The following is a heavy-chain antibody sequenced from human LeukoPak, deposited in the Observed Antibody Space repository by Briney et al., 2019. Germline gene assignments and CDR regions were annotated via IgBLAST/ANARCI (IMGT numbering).Heavy chain of an antibody. V-gene: IGHV3-21*01. CDR3: ARDAPIGVVVVAAPLDY. Sequence: GGSLRLSCAASGFTFSSYSMSWVRQAPGKGLEWVSSISSSSSYIYYADSVKGRFTISRDNAKNSLYLQMNSLRAEDTAVYYCARDAPIGVVVVAAPLDYWGQGTLVTVSS. J-gene: IGHJ4*02. CDR2: ISSSSSYI. D-gene: IGHD2-15*01. CDR1: GFTFSSYS.